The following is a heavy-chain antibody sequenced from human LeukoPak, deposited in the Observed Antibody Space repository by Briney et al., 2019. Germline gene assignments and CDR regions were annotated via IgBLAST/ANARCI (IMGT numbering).Heavy chain of an antibody. Sequence: ASVKVSCKASGYTFTSYDINWVRQAPGQGLEWMGWINPNSGGTNYAQKFQGRVTTTRDTSISTAYMELSRLRSDDTAVYYCARVIGFGELSLGYWGQGTLVTVSS. D-gene: IGHD3-10*01. CDR3: ARVIGFGELSLGY. CDR1: GYTFTSYD. CDR2: INPNSGGT. J-gene: IGHJ4*02. V-gene: IGHV1-2*02.